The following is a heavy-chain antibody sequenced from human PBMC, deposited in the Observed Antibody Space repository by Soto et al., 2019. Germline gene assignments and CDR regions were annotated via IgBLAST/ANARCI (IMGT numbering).Heavy chain of an antibody. J-gene: IGHJ4*02. Sequence: AETLSLTCTVSGGSISSSSHYWGWIRLPPGKGLEWIGNIYYSGSTYFYASLKSRVPLSVDTSKNQFSLKLSSVTAADTAVYFCERLHGAYYELWRGDAPLFDYWGQRTLVTVSS. CDR3: ERLHGAYYELWRGDAPLFDY. CDR1: GGSISSSSHY. V-gene: IGHV4-39*01. D-gene: IGHD3-3*01. CDR2: IYYSGST.